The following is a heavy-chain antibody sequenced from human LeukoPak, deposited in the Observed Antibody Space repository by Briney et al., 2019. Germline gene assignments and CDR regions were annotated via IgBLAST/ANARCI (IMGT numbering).Heavy chain of an antibody. CDR1: GDSISSNY. V-gene: IGHV4-4*07. D-gene: IGHD1-26*01. CDR3: ARDGGATANSYYYYMDV. Sequence: SETLSLTCTVSGDSISSNYRSWIRQPAGKGLEWIGRIYTSGSTNYNPSLKSRVTMSVDTSKNQFSLKLSSVTAADTAVYYCARDGGATANSYYYYMDVWGKGTTVTVSS. J-gene: IGHJ6*03. CDR2: IYTSGST.